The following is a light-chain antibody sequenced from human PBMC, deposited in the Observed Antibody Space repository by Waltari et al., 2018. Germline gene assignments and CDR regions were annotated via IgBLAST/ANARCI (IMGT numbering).Light chain of an antibody. Sequence: DIQMTQSPSTLSASVGDRIIITCQASQSLTKLARYRQKPGKAPNLLLTSTLQSGVPSRFSGTGSGTEFTLTISSLQPDDFATYYCQHYDSYPLTFGGGTKVEIK. CDR2: S. CDR3: QHYDSYPLT. J-gene: IGKJ4*01. CDR1: QSLTK. V-gene: IGKV1-5*03.